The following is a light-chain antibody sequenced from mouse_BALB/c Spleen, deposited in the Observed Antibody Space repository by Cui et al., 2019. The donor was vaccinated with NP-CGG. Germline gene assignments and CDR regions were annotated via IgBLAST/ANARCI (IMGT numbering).Light chain of an antibody. CDR2: GTN. CDR3: ALWYSNHWV. J-gene: IGLJ1*01. Sequence: QAVVTQESAFTTSPGETVTLTCRSSTGAGTTNNYANWVQEKPDHLFTGLIGGTNNRAPGVPARFSGSLIGDKAALTITGAQTEDEAIYFCALWYSNHWVFGGGTKLTVL. CDR1: TGAGTTNNY. V-gene: IGLV1*01.